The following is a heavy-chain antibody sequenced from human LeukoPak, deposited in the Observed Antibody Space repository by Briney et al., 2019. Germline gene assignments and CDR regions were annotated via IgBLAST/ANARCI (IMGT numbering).Heavy chain of an antibody. V-gene: IGHV4-34*01. CDR2: INHSGST. CDR1: GESFSSYF. J-gene: IGHJ4*02. D-gene: IGHD3-10*01. CDR3: ARSPRQRFGEFYRPRRSYYFDS. Sequence: SETLSLTCAGYGESFSSYFWSWIRQPPGKGLEWIGEINHSGSTNYNASLKSRVTISVDTSKNQFSLKVSSVTAADTAVYYCARSPRQRFGEFYRPRRSYYFDSWGQGTLVTVSS.